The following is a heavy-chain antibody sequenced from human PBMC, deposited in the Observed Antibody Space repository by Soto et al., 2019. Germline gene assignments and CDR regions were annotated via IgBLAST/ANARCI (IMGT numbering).Heavy chain of an antibody. CDR2: ISGSGLTI. D-gene: IGHD5-12*01. Sequence: GGSLILSCAASGFIFSDYEINWVRQAPGKGLEWVSYISGSGLTIYYADSVKGRFTISRDNAKNSLYLQMNSLGVEDTAVYYCARGPYRNTYHWVDSWGQGPLVTVSS. CDR3: ARGPYRNTYHWVDS. J-gene: IGHJ5*02. CDR1: GFIFSDYE. V-gene: IGHV3-48*03.